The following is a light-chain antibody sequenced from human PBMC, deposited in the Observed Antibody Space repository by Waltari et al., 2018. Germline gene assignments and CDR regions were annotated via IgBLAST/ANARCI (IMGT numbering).Light chain of an antibody. CDR2: DNN. J-gene: IGLJ3*02. Sequence: QSVLTQPPSVSAAPGQQVTISCSGSSSNIGNNYVSWYQHLPGTAPKLLIYDNNKRPSGIPDRFSGSKSDTSATLGITGLQTGDEADYYCGTWDSSLSAGVFGGGTKLTVL. V-gene: IGLV1-51*01. CDR1: SSNIGNNY. CDR3: GTWDSSLSAGV.